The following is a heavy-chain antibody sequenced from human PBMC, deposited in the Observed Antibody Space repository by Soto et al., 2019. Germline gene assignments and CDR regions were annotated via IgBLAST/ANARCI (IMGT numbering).Heavy chain of an antibody. Sequence: EVQLLDSGGGWVQPGGSLRLSCVASGFVFSDYAMSWVRQAPGKGLEWVSAISAGGSDTYYADSVKGRFTVSRVNSESTLYLQMNTLRAEDTAIYYCASVPIWCGSSSCYTEGFDSWGHGTLVTVSS. D-gene: IGHD2-2*01. J-gene: IGHJ4*01. CDR2: ISAGGSDT. CDR3: ASVPIWCGSSSCYTEGFDS. CDR1: GFVFSDYA. V-gene: IGHV3-23*01.